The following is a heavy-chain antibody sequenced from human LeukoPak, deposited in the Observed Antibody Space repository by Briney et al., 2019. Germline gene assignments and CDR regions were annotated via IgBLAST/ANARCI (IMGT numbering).Heavy chain of an antibody. CDR3: ARRIAYYDFWSGYPTPFDY. J-gene: IGHJ4*02. D-gene: IGHD3-3*01. Sequence: SSETLSLTCTVSGGSISSGGYYWSWIRQHPGKGLEWIGYIYYSGSTYYNPSLKSRVTISVDTSKNQFSLKLSSVTAADTAVYYCARRIAYYDFWSGYPTPFDYWGQGTLVTVSS. CDR1: GGSISSGGYY. V-gene: IGHV4-31*03. CDR2: IYYSGST.